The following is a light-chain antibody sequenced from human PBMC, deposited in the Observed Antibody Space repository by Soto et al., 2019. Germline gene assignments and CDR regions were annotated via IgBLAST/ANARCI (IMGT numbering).Light chain of an antibody. CDR2: QDS. CDR3: QAWDSSTVV. Sequence: SYELTQPPSVSVSPGQTASITCSGDKLGDKYACWYQQKPGQSPVLVIYQDSKRTSGIPERFSGSNSGNTATLTISGTQAMDEVDYYCQAWDSSTVVFGGGTKLTVL. J-gene: IGLJ2*01. V-gene: IGLV3-1*01. CDR1: KLGDKY.